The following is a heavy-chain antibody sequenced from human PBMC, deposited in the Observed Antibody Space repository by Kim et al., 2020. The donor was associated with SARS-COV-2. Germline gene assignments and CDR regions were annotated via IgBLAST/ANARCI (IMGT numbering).Heavy chain of an antibody. D-gene: IGHD1-26*01. V-gene: IGHV1-24*01. Sequence: ASVKVSCKVSGYTLTELSMHWVRQAPGKGLEWMGGFDPEDGETIYAQKFQGRVTMTEDTSTDTAYMELSSLRSEDTAVYYCATASSIVGATRNRGAFDIWGQGTMVTVSS. CDR3: ATASSIVGATRNRGAFDI. J-gene: IGHJ3*02. CDR1: GYTLTELS. CDR2: FDPEDGET.